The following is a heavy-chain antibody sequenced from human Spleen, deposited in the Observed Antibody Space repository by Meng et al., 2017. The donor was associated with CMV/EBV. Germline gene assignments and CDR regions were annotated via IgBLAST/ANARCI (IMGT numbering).Heavy chain of an antibody. J-gene: IGHJ5*02. D-gene: IGHD3-22*01. CDR1: GYPFTDYY. CDR3: ARDPDSPMIVVVIPTRGFDP. V-gene: IGHV1-2*02. Sequence: ASVKVSCKASGYPFTDYYIHWVRQAPGQGLEWMGWINPNSGGTNFAQKFQGRVTMTRATSISTAYMELSRLRSDDTAVYYCARDPDSPMIVVVIPTRGFDPWGQGTLVTVSS. CDR2: INPNSGGT.